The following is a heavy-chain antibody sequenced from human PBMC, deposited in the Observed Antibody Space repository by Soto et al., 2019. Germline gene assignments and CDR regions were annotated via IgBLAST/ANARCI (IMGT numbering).Heavy chain of an antibody. V-gene: IGHV3-30-3*01. CDR2: ISYDGSNK. CDR1: GFNIRGHS. Sequence: GGPKRLPSAASGFNIRGHSMHWVSQAQGKGLEWVAVISYDGSNKNHADTVKGRFTISRDNSKNTLYLQMNSLRAEDTAVYYCARGYDFWSGYYYPYGMGVWGQGTTVSVSS. D-gene: IGHD3-3*01. J-gene: IGHJ6*02. CDR3: ARGYDFWSGYYYPYGMGV.